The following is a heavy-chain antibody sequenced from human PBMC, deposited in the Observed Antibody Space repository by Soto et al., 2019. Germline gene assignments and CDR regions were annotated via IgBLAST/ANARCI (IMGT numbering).Heavy chain of an antibody. V-gene: IGHV1-69*02. Sequence: QVQLVQSGAEVKKPGASVKVSCKASGGTFSSYTISRVRQAPGQGLEWMGRIIPILGIANYAQKFQGRGTITAAKSTSTAYMELSRLRSEDTAVYYCLNIPHCWGQGTLWTVSS. CDR1: GGTFSSYT. CDR3: LNIPHC. J-gene: IGHJ4*02. CDR2: IIPILGIA.